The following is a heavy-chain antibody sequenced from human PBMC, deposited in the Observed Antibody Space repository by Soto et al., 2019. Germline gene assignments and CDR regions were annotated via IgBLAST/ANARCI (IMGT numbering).Heavy chain of an antibody. CDR1: GYNFACYW. Sequence: GESLKLSFKTSGYNFACYWIGWVRQMPGKGLEWLGIIFPGDSDTKYSPSFQGQVIISADKSIRTAYLQWSSLKASDTAIYYCARQSGMDVWGQGTTVTVSS. CDR2: IFPGDSDT. J-gene: IGHJ6*02. CDR3: ARQSGMDV. V-gene: IGHV5-51*01. D-gene: IGHD5-12*01.